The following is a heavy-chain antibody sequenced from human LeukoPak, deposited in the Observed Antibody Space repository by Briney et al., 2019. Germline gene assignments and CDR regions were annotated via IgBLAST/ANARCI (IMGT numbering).Heavy chain of an antibody. CDR2: IFYSGST. CDR3: ARRPYFLGRYYYYYMDV. Sequence: PSETLSLTCTVSGGSISSSSYYWAWIRQPPGKELKWIGSIFYSGSTYYNPSLKSRVTISVDTSKNQFSLKLSSVTAADTAVYYCARRPYFLGRYYYYYMDVWGKGTTVTISS. J-gene: IGHJ6*03. CDR1: GGSISSSSYY. V-gene: IGHV4-39*07. D-gene: IGHD3-10*01.